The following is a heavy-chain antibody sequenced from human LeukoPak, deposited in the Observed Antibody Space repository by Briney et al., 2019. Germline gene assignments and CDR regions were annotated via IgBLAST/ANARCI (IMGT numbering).Heavy chain of an antibody. Sequence: PGGSLRLSCAASGFTFSSYGMHWVRQAPGKGLEWVAVIPYDGSNKYYADSVKGRFTISRDNSKNTLYLQMNSLRAEDTAVYYCARDLPGVRGGSSWFDPWGQGTLVTVSS. CDR1: GFTFSSYG. CDR2: IPYDGSNK. CDR3: ARDLPGVRGGSSWFDP. V-gene: IGHV3-30*03. D-gene: IGHD3-10*01. J-gene: IGHJ5*02.